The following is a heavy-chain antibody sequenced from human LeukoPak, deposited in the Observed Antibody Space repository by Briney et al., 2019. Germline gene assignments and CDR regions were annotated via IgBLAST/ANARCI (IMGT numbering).Heavy chain of an antibody. J-gene: IGHJ5*02. V-gene: IGHV6-1*01. Sequence: SQTLSLTCAISGDSVSSNSAAWNWIRQSPSRGLEWLGRTYYRSKWYNDYAVSVKSRITINPDTSKNQFSLKLSSVTAADTAVYYCARLSGYDFWSGSGNLFDPWGQGTLVTVSS. CDR2: TYYRSKWYN. CDR1: GDSVSSNSAA. D-gene: IGHD3-3*01. CDR3: ARLSGYDFWSGSGNLFDP.